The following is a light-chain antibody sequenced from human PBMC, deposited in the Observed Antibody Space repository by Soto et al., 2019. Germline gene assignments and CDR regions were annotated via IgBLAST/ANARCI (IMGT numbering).Light chain of an antibody. Sequence: QSVLTQPPSVSAAPGQKVTISCSGSSSNIGNNYVSWYQHLPGTAPKLLIYDNNKRPSGIPDRFSGSKSVTSATLGITGLQTGDEADYYCGTWDSSLIAGVFGGGTKLTVL. CDR1: SSNIGNNY. CDR3: GTWDSSLIAGV. CDR2: DNN. J-gene: IGLJ2*01. V-gene: IGLV1-51*01.